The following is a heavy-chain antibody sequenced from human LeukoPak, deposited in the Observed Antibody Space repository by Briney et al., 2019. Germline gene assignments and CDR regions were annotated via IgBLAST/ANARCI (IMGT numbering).Heavy chain of an antibody. CDR1: GGSFSGYY. CDR2: INHSGST. J-gene: IGHJ3*02. D-gene: IGHD3-22*01. CDR3: ARVPYYYDSSGYWSAFDI. Sequence: SETLSLTCAVYGGSFSGYYWSWIRQPPGKGLEWIGEINHSGSTNYNPSLESRVTISVDTSKNQFSLKLSSVTAADTAVYYCARVPYYYDSSGYWSAFDIWGQGTMVTVSS. V-gene: IGHV4-34*01.